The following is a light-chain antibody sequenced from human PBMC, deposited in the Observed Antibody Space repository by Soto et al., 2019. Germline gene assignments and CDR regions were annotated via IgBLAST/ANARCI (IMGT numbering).Light chain of an antibody. CDR3: MQHTQHPYT. J-gene: IGKJ2*01. V-gene: IGKV2-24*01. CDR2: EIS. Sequence: DIVMTQPPLSSPVTLGQPASISCRSSQSLVHSSGNTYLRWLHQRPGQPPRLLIYEISNRFSGVPDRFSGSGEGTDFTLKISRVEAEDGGVYYCMQHTQHPYTFGQGTKLEIK. CDR1: QSLVHSSGNTY.